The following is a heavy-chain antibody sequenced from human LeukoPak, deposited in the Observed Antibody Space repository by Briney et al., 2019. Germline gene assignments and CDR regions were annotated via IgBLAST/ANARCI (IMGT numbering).Heavy chain of an antibody. CDR2: IKSDGTST. CDR3: ARGHGDFPVNYYFDL. CDR1: RFTFTTYG. Sequence: GGSLRLSCAASRFTFTTYGMHWVRQAPGKGLVWVSRIKSDGTSTSYADSVKGRFTISRDNAKNTLYLQMNSLRAEDTAVYYCARGHGDFPVNYYFDLWGRGTLVTVSS. D-gene: IGHD4-17*01. J-gene: IGHJ2*01. V-gene: IGHV3-74*01.